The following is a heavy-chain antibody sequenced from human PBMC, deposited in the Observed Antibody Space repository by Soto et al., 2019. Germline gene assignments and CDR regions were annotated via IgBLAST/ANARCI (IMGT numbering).Heavy chain of an antibody. V-gene: IGHV1-18*01. CDR3: ARDWACTSTTCYEEYFDY. D-gene: IGHD2-2*01. CDR2: ISPYNGYT. J-gene: IGHJ4*02. Sequence: QVQLVQSAAEVKKPGASAKVSCKASGYTFTTFGITWVRQAPGQGLEWMGWISPYNGYTNYAQKLQGRVTMTTDTLTSTAYMELRSLRSDDTAVYYCARDWACTSTTCYEEYFDYWGQGTLVTVSS. CDR1: GYTFTTFG.